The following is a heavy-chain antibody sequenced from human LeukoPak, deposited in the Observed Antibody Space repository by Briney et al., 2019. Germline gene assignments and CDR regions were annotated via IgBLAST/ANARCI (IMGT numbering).Heavy chain of an antibody. V-gene: IGHV4-59*01. Sequence: SETLSLTCTVSGGSISSYYWSWIRQPPGEGLEWIGYIYYSGSTNHNPSLKSRVTISVDTSKNQFSLKLSSVTAADTAVYYCARDVGYYFDYWGQGTLVTVSS. J-gene: IGHJ4*02. CDR3: ARDVGYYFDY. CDR2: IYYSGST. CDR1: GGSISSYY.